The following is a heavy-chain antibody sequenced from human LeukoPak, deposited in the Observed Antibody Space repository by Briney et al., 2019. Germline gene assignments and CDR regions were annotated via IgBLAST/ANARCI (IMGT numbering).Heavy chain of an antibody. CDR2: IGGSGGAT. CDR3: AILRGGDYFDY. V-gene: IGHV3-23*01. J-gene: IGHJ4*02. Sequence: GASLRLSCAASGFTFSSYAMNWVRQAPGKGLEWVSAIGGSGGATNYADSVKGRFTISRDNAKNTVYLQMDSLTAEDTAVYYCAILRGGDYFDYWGQGTLVTVSS. D-gene: IGHD3-16*01. CDR1: GFTFSSYA.